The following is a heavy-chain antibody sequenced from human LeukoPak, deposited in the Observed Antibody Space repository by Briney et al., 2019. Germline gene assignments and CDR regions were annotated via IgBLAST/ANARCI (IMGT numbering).Heavy chain of an antibody. J-gene: IGHJ4*02. V-gene: IGHV4-34*01. CDR1: GGSFSGYY. D-gene: IGHD3-10*01. CDR3: ARGGGSFDY. CDR2: INHSGST. Sequence: PSETLSLTCAVYGGSFSGYYWSWIRQPPGKGLEWIGEINHSGSTNYNPSLKSRVTISVDTSKNQFSLKLSSVTAADTAVYYCARGGGSFDYWGQGTLVIVSS.